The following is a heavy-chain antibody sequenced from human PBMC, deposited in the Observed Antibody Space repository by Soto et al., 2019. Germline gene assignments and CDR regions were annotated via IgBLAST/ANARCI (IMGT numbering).Heavy chain of an antibody. J-gene: IGHJ6*04. CDR2: ISGSGGSK. Sequence: PGGSLRLSCAASGFTFSSYAMSWVRQAPGKGLEWVSAISGSGGSKYYADSVKGRFTISRDNSKNTLYLQMNSLRAEDTAVYYCAKDLDIVVVVAALDVWGKGTTVTVSS. D-gene: IGHD2-15*01. CDR1: GFTFSSYA. V-gene: IGHV3-23*01. CDR3: AKDLDIVVVVAALDV.